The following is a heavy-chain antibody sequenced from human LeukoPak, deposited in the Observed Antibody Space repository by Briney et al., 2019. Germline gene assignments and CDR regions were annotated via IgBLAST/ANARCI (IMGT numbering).Heavy chain of an antibody. CDR3: ARGRRLMAFDD. D-gene: IGHD5-24*01. CDR1: GGSISSGDYY. Sequence: PSETLSLTCTVSGGSISSGDYYWSWIRHPPGKGLEWIGYIYYSGSTYYNPSLKSRVTISVDTSKNQFSLKLSSVTAADTAVYYCARGRRLMAFDDWGQGIIVTVSS. CDR2: IYYSGST. J-gene: IGHJ4*02. V-gene: IGHV4-30-4*01.